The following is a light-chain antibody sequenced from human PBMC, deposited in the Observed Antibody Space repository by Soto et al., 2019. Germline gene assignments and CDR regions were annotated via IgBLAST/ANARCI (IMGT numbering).Light chain of an antibody. Sequence: EIVLPQSPGTLSLSPGESATLSCRASQSVSSNLAWYQQKPGQAPRLLIYGASTRATGIPARFSGSGSGTEFTLTISSLQSEDLAVYYCQQYNNWPPITFGQGTRLEIK. CDR2: GAS. CDR3: QQYNNWPPIT. J-gene: IGKJ5*01. CDR1: QSVSSN. V-gene: IGKV3-15*01.